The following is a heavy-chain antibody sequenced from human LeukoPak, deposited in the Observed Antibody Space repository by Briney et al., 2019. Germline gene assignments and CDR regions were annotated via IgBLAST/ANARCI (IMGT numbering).Heavy chain of an antibody. V-gene: IGHV3-21*01. CDR2: ISSSSSSYI. CDR3: ARVLSTGRTSNDY. D-gene: IGHD4-17*01. CDR1: GFTFSSYS. J-gene: IGHJ4*02. Sequence: PGGSLRLSCAASGFTFSSYSMNWVRQAPGKGLEWVSSISSSSSSYIYYADSVKGRFTISRDNAKNSLYLQMNSLRAENTAVYYCARVLSTGRTSNDYWGQGTLVTVSS.